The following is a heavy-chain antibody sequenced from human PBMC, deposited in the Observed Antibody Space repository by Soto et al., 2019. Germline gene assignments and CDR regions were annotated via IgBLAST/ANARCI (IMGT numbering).Heavy chain of an antibody. CDR1: GFTFSGYA. Sequence: EVQLLASGGGLVQPGGSLRLSCAASGFTFSGYALTWVRQAPGKGLEWVSAISGGGDATFYADSVKGRFTISRDNSKNTLYLQLNTLRAEYTAVYYCARKVAGSTGRPDLWYFDLWGRGTLVTVSS. D-gene: IGHD3-10*01. CDR3: ARKVAGSTGRPDLWYFDL. J-gene: IGHJ2*01. V-gene: IGHV3-23*01. CDR2: ISGGGDAT.